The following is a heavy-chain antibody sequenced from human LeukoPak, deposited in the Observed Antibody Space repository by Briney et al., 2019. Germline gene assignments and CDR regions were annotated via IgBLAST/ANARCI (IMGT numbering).Heavy chain of an antibody. Sequence: AGGSLRLSCAASGFTFSNYGMHWVRQAPGKGLEWVAVIWYDGSYKSYADSVKGRFTISRDNSKNTLFLQMSSLKTEDTAVYYCTSSSWATNDYWGQGTLVTVSS. J-gene: IGHJ4*02. CDR1: GFTFSNYG. CDR2: IWYDGSYK. D-gene: IGHD6-13*01. CDR3: TSSSWATNDY. V-gene: IGHV3-33*01.